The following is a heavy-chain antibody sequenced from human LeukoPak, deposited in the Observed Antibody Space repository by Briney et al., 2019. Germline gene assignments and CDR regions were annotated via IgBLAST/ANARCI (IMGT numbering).Heavy chain of an antibody. CDR3: ARHVVAVGFDY. CDR1: GFTFSRYG. Sequence: GSLRLSCAASGFTFSRYGMHWVRQAPGKGLEWVSFTRFDGKNKYYADSVKGRFTISKDSSKNTLDLQMNSLRAEDTAVYYCARHVVAVGFDYWGQGTLVTVSS. J-gene: IGHJ4*02. D-gene: IGHD3-22*01. CDR2: TRFDGKNK. V-gene: IGHV3-30*02.